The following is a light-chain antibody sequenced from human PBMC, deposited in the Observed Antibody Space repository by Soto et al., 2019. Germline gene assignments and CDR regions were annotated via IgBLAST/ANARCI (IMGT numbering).Light chain of an antibody. V-gene: IGLV2-14*01. Sequence: QSVLTQPASVSGSPGQSITISCTGTSSDVGGYNYVSWYQQHPGKAPKLMIYEVSNRPSGVSNRFSGSKSGNTASLTISGLKAEDDADYYCSSYTTISTLEVFGGGTKLTVL. CDR2: EVS. CDR3: SSYTTISTLEV. CDR1: SSDVGGYNY. J-gene: IGLJ3*02.